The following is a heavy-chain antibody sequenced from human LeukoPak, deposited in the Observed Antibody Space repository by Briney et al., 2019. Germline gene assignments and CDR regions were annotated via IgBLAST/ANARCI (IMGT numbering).Heavy chain of an antibody. CDR2: ISYDGSNK. CDR1: GFTFSSYS. D-gene: IGHD5-12*01. V-gene: IGHV3-30*03. Sequence: PGGSLRLSCAASGFTFSSYSMNWVRQAPGKGLEWVAVISYDGSNKYYADSVKGRFTISRDNSKNTLYLQMNSLRAEDTAVYYCARGVATNRYYFDYWGQGTLVTVSS. J-gene: IGHJ4*02. CDR3: ARGVATNRYYFDY.